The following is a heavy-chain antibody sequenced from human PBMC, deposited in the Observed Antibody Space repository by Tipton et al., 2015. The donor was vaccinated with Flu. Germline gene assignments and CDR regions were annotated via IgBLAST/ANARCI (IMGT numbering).Heavy chain of an antibody. V-gene: IGHV4-39*07. CDR3: ARSGSYHHYYFDL. J-gene: IGHJ2*01. CDR1: GASISSRSYY. D-gene: IGHD1-26*01. CDR2: IYPSGNT. Sequence: TLSLTCTVSGASISSRSYYWGWIRQPPGKGLEWIGRIYPSGNTNYNPSLQSRVTMSVDTSRNQFSLSLTPVTAADAAIYYCARSGSYHHYYFDLWGRGTLVSVSS.